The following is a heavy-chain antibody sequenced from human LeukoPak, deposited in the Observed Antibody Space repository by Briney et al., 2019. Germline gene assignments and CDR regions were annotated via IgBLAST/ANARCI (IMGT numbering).Heavy chain of an antibody. V-gene: IGHV1-69*06. J-gene: IGHJ2*01. CDR2: IIPIFGTA. Sequence: SVKVSCKASGGTFSSYAISWVRQAPGQGLEWMGGIIPIFGTANYAQKFQGRVTITADKSTSTAYMDLRRLRSEDTAVYYCARERATDWYFDLWGRGTLVTVSS. CDR1: GGTFSSYA. CDR3: ARERATDWYFDL.